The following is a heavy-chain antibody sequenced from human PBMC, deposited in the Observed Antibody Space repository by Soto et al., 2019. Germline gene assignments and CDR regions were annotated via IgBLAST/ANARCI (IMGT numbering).Heavy chain of an antibody. CDR3: ATQQQRATVEF. Sequence: QVQLVQSGAEVKKPGSSVKVSCKASGGTFNNYAISWVRQAPGLGLEWMGGIFPSFNTSHFAETLQGRLTRTADTSTSTAFMELIGLRSDDTAVYFCATQQQRATVEFWGQGTVVSISS. J-gene: IGHJ4*02. V-gene: IGHV1-69*06. CDR2: IFPSFNTS. D-gene: IGHD6-13*01. CDR1: GGTFNNYA.